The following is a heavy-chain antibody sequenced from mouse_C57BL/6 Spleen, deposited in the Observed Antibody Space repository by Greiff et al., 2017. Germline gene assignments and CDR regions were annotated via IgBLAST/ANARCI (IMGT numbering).Heavy chain of an antibody. CDR3: ARKGLLRGGRYFDV. CDR1: GYTFTSYW. V-gene: IGHV1-59*01. CDR2: IDPSASYT. J-gene: IGHJ1*03. Sequence: VQLQQPGAELVRPGTSVKLSCKASGYTFTSYWMHWVQQRPGHGLEWIGVIDPSASYTNYNQKFKGKASSTLDTSPSTAYMQLSSLTCEESAVYSCARKGLLRGGRYFDVWGTGTTVTVAS. D-gene: IGHD1-1*01.